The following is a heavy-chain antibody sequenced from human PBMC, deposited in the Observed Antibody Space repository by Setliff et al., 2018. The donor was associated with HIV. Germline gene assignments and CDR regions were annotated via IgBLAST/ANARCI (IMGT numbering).Heavy chain of an antibody. CDR3: SRDVLTNNYYYYGMDV. CDR1: GFNFGEYA. CDR2: IRTKAYSGTT. D-gene: IGHD4-4*01. V-gene: IGHV3-49*04. Sequence: GGSLRLSCSASGFNFGEYALSWVRQAPGKGLEWVAFIRTKAYSGTTEYAASVKDRFTISRDDSKSIAYLQINSLKTEDSAVYYCSRDVLTNNYYYYGMDVWGQGTTVTVSS. J-gene: IGHJ6*02.